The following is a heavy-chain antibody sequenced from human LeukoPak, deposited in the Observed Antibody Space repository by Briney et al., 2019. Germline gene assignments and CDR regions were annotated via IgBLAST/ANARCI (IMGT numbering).Heavy chain of an antibody. J-gene: IGHJ3*02. CDR2: IIPIFGTA. D-gene: IGHD2-2*01. CDR1: GGTFSSYA. V-gene: IGHV1-69*13. Sequence: SVKVSCKASGGTFSSYAISWVRQAPGQGLEWMGGIIPIFGTANYAQKFQGRVTITADESTSTAYMELSSLRSEDTAVYYCARDGPLVPAASREHAFDIWGQGTMVTVSS. CDR3: ARDGPLVPAASREHAFDI.